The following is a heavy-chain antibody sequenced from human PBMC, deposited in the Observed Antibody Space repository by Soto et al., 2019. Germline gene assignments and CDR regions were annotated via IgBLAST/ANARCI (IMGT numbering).Heavy chain of an antibody. D-gene: IGHD4-17*01. CDR3: XXXXXTV. Sequence: QVQLQESGPGLVKPSQTLSLTCTVSGGSISSGGYYWSWIRQHPGKGLEWIGYIYYSGSTYYNPSLKSRVTISVDTSKNQFSLKLSXXTXXXXXXXXXXXXXTVXGQGTLVTVSS. CDR2: IYYSGST. CDR1: GGSISSGGYY. J-gene: IGHJ4*02. V-gene: IGHV4-31*03.